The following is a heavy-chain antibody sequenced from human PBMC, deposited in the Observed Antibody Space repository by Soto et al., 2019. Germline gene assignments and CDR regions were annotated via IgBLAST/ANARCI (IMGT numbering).Heavy chain of an antibody. V-gene: IGHV3-21*01. J-gene: IGHJ6*02. Sequence: EVQLVESGGGLVKPGGSLRLSCAASGFTFSSYSMNWVRQAPGKGLEWVSSISSSSSYIYFADSVKGRFTISRDNAKNSLYLQMNSLRAEDTAVYYCAREKRITMVRGVISNYYYYYGMDVWGQGTTVTVSS. CDR2: ISSSSSYI. D-gene: IGHD3-10*01. CDR1: GFTFSSYS. CDR3: AREKRITMVRGVISNYYYYYGMDV.